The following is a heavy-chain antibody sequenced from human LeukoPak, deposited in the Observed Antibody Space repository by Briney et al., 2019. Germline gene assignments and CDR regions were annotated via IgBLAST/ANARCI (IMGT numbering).Heavy chain of an antibody. V-gene: IGHV1-24*01. Sequence: ASVKVSCKVSGYTLTELSMHWVRQAPGKGLEWMGGFDPEDGETIYAQKFQGRVTMTEDTSTDTAYMELSSLRSEDTAVYYCATSATRGYSYGRPDYWGQGTLVTVSS. CDR1: GYTLTELS. CDR2: FDPEDGET. CDR3: ATSATRGYSYGRPDY. J-gene: IGHJ4*02. D-gene: IGHD5-18*01.